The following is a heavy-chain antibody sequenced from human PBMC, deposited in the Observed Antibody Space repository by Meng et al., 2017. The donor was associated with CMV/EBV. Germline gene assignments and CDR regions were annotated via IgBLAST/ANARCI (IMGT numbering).Heavy chain of an antibody. CDR1: GFTVSSNY. Sequence: GESLKISCAASGFTVSSNYMSWVRQAPGKGLEWVSVIYSGGSTYYADSVKGRFTISRDNSKNTLYLQMTSLRAEDTAVYYCARDPGIAVAGSKGYWGQGTLVTVSS. CDR3: ARDPGIAVAGSKGY. CDR2: IYSGGST. D-gene: IGHD6-19*01. V-gene: IGHV3-53*01. J-gene: IGHJ4*02.